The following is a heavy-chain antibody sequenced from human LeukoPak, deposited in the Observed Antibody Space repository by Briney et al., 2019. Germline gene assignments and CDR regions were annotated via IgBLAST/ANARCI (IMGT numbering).Heavy chain of an antibody. V-gene: IGHV1-8*01. CDR3: ARGDYDFWSGSSHSWFDP. Sequence: ASVKVSCKASGYTFTSYDINWVRQAAGQRLEWMGWMNPNSGNTGYAQKFQGRVTFTRNTSISTAYMELSSLRSEDTAMYYCARGDYDFWSGSSHSWFDPWGQGSLVTVSS. D-gene: IGHD3-3*01. J-gene: IGHJ5*02. CDR2: MNPNSGNT. CDR1: GYTFTSYD.